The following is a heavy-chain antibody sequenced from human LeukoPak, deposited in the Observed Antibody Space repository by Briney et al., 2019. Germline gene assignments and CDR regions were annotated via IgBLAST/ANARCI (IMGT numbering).Heavy chain of an antibody. CDR2: IYTSGST. V-gene: IGHV4-61*02. CDR3: ARGPYYFDSSGAFDI. Sequence: SETLSLTCTVSGDSISSGDYYWSWIRQPAGKGLEWIGRIYTSGSTNYNPSLKSRVTISVDTSKNQFSLKLSSVTAADSAVFYCARGPYYFDSSGAFDIWGQGTLVTVSS. J-gene: IGHJ4*02. D-gene: IGHD3-22*01. CDR1: GDSISSGDYY.